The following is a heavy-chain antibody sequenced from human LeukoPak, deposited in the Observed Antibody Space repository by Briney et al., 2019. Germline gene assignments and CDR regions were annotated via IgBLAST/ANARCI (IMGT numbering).Heavy chain of an antibody. Sequence: ASVKVSCKTSGYTFTRYDINWVRQATGQGLEWMGWINTKSGMTGHAQKFQGRITITKDTSISTVYMELSSLSSEDTAVYFCARVDGSVDYWGQGTLVTVSS. J-gene: IGHJ4*02. CDR1: GYTFTRYD. CDR2: INTKSGMT. D-gene: IGHD3-22*01. CDR3: ARVDGSVDY. V-gene: IGHV1-8*03.